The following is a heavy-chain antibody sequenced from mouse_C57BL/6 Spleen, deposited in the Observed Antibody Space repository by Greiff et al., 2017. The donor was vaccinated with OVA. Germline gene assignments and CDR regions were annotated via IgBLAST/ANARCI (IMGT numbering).Heavy chain of an antibody. D-gene: IGHD1-1*01. CDR1: GYAFTNYL. CDR3: ARDYYCSIAY. V-gene: IGHV1-54*01. Sequence: QVQLQQSGAELVRPGTSVKVSCKASGYAFTNYLIEWVKQRPGQGLEWIGVINPGSGGTNYNEKFKGKATLTADKSSSTAYMQLSSLTSEDSAVYVCARDYYCSIAYWGQGTLVTVSA. J-gene: IGHJ3*01. CDR2: INPGSGGT.